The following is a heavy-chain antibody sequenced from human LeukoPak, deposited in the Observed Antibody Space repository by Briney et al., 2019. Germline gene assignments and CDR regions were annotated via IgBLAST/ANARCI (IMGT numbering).Heavy chain of an antibody. CDR3: ARGGGVVWFGDFTTDYYFDS. CDR1: GYTFTTYY. D-gene: IGHD3-10*01. J-gene: IGHJ4*02. Sequence: ASVKVSCKASGYTFTTYYIHWVRQAPGQGLQWMGWIHPDSGDTNFTQIFQGRVTMTRDASINTGYMELNSLRSDDTAVYYCARGGGVVWFGDFTTDYYFDSWGQGTLVTVSS. V-gene: IGHV1-2*02. CDR2: IHPDSGDT.